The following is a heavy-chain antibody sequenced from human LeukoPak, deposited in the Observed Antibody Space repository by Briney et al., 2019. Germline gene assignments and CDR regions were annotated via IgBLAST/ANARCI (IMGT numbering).Heavy chain of an antibody. V-gene: IGHV3-15*01. CDR2: IKSKTDGGTT. Sequence: GGSLRLSCAASGFTVSSNYMSWVRQAPGKGLEWVGRIKSKTDGGTTDYAAPVKGRFTISRDDSKNTLYLQVNSLKTDDTAVYYCTTLKVGSAWYIDYWGQGTLVTVSS. D-gene: IGHD1-1*01. CDR1: GFTVSSNY. J-gene: IGHJ4*02. CDR3: TTLKVGSAWYIDY.